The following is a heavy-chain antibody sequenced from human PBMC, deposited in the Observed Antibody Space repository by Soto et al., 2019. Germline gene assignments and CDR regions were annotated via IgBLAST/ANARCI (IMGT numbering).Heavy chain of an antibody. Sequence: PGGSLRLSWAASGFTFSSCSINWVRQAPGKGLEWVSSISSSSTYIYYADSVKGRFTISRDNAKSSLYLQMNSLRAEDTAVYFCARGGRHYDNSGYKAGVFDIWGQGTMVT. D-gene: IGHD3-22*01. CDR2: ISSSSTYI. CDR1: GFTFSSCS. CDR3: ARGGRHYDNSGYKAGVFDI. V-gene: IGHV3-21*01. J-gene: IGHJ3*02.